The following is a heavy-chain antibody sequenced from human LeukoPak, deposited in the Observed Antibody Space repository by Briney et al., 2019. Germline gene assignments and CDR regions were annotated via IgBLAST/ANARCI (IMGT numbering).Heavy chain of an antibody. CDR2: INHSGST. D-gene: IGHD3-3*01. CDR1: GGSFSCYY. J-gene: IGHJ4*02. V-gene: IGHV4-34*01. CDR3: ARGSWSGYFYYFDY. Sequence: SETLSLTCAVYGGSFSCYYWSWIRQPPGKGLEWIGEINHSGSTNYNPSLKSRVTISVDTSKNQFSLKLSSVTAADTAVYYCARGSWSGYFYYFDYWGQGTLVTVSS.